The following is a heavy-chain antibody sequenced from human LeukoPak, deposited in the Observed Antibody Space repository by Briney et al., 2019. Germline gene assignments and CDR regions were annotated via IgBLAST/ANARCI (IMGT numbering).Heavy chain of an antibody. CDR1: GFTFSSYA. Sequence: PGGSLRLSCAASGFTFSSYAMHWVRQAPGKGLEWVAVIWYDGSNKYYADSVKGRFTISRDNSKNTLYLQMNSLRAEDTAVYYCARDSLAAAFDYWGQGTLVTVSS. D-gene: IGHD2-15*01. J-gene: IGHJ4*02. CDR3: ARDSLAAAFDY. V-gene: IGHV3-33*08. CDR2: IWYDGSNK.